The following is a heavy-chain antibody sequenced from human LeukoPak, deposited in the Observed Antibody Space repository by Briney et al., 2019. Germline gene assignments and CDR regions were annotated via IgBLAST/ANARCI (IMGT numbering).Heavy chain of an antibody. CDR3: AKATAAAGPYYYYYYYMDV. CDR1: GFTFSGYA. CDR2: ISGSGGST. D-gene: IGHD6-13*01. J-gene: IGHJ6*03. Sequence: GGSLRLSCAASGFTFSGYAMSWVRQAPGNGLEWVSAISGSGGSTYYADSVKGRFTISRDNSKNTLYLQMNSLRAEDTAVYYCAKATAAAGPYYYYYYYMDVWGKGTTVTVSS. V-gene: IGHV3-23*01.